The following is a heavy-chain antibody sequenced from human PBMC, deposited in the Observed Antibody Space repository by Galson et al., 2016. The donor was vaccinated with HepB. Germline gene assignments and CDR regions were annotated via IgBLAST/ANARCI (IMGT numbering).Heavy chain of an antibody. CDR3: AKEPAPLGAAYAGATDV. CDR1: GFTFSTYG. J-gene: IGHJ6*02. V-gene: IGHV3-30*18. Sequence: SLRLSCAASGFTFSTYGMHWVRQAPGKGLEWVAVISYDATTRYYADSVKGRFTISRDDSKNTLFLQMNSLRGEDTAVYYFAKEPAPLGAAYAGATDVWGQGTTVTASS. CDR2: ISYDATTR. D-gene: IGHD1-26*01.